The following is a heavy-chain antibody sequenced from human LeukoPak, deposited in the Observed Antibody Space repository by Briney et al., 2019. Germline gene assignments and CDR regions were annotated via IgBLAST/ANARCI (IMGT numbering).Heavy chain of an antibody. J-gene: IGHJ6*02. Sequence: SETLSLTCTVSGCSISITTYYWGWIRQPPGKGLEWIGTIYFSGSTYYNPSPKRRITITVDTSKNQFSLTMSSVTAADTAVYYCANLGYYNYGMDVWGQGTTVTVSS. CDR2: IYFSGST. CDR3: ANLGYYNYGMDV. CDR1: GCSISITTYY. V-gene: IGHV4-39*01.